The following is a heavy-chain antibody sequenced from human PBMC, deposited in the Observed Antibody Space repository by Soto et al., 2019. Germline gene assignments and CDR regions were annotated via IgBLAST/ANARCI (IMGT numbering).Heavy chain of an antibody. V-gene: IGHV1-3*01. CDR1: GYTFTSYG. J-gene: IGHJ6*04. Sequence: QIQLMQSGAEVKKPGASVKVSCKASGYTFTSYGIHWVRQAPGQRLEWTGWINAGNGNTKYSEKFQGRVTITRDTYASTAYLELSSLRSEDTAVYYCARDPNDISAYYHRYYYGMDVWGEGTTVTVSS. CDR3: ARDPNDISAYYHRYYYGMDV. CDR2: INAGNGNT. D-gene: IGHD3-22*01.